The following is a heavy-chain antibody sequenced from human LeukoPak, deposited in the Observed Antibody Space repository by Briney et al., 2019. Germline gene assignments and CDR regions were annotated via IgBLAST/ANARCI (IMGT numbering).Heavy chain of an antibody. Sequence: PSETLSLTCTVSGGSISSYYWSWIRQPAGRGLESIGHISTSGSTNYNPSLKSRVTVSVDTSKNQFSLKLSSVTAADTAVYYCARTPTSRKRFLGGAAAGTDYYYSYYMDVWGKGTTVTISS. CDR2: ISTSGST. D-gene: IGHD6-13*01. V-gene: IGHV4-4*07. CDR3: ARTPTSRKRFLGGAAAGTDYYYSYYMDV. J-gene: IGHJ6*03. CDR1: GGSISSYY.